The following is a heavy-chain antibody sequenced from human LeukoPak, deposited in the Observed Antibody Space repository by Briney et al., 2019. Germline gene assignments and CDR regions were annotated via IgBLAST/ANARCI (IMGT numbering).Heavy chain of an antibody. CDR2: INTRTGNA. V-gene: IGHV1-3*03. CDR3: AKDSGSGWYEFR. CDR1: GYTFFNYA. J-gene: IGHJ4*02. D-gene: IGHD6-19*01. Sequence: ASVKVSCKASGYTFFNYAIHWVRQAPGQRLEWMGWINTRTGNAYYSQELQGRLTITRDTSASTAYMELSSLRSEDMAVYYCAKDSGSGWYEFRWGQGTLVTVSS.